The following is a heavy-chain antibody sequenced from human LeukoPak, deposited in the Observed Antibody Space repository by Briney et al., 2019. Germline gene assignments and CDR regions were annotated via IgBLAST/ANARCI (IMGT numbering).Heavy chain of an antibody. J-gene: IGHJ4*02. CDR3: ARDPGSHSSSPDY. D-gene: IGHD6-6*01. CDR2: IYTSGST. CDR1: GGSISNYY. Sequence: SETLSLTCTVSGGSISNYYWSWIRQPAGKGLEWIGRIYTSGSTNYNPSLKSRVNKSVDTSKNQFSLKLSSVTAADTAVYYCARDPGSHSSSPDYWGQGTLVTVSS. V-gene: IGHV4-4*07.